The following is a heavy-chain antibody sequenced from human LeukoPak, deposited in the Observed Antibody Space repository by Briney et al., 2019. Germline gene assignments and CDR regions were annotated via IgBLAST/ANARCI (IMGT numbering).Heavy chain of an antibody. V-gene: IGHV1-18*01. Sequence: ASVKVSCKASGYTFTSYGINWVRQAPGQGLEWMGWISAYTGDTNYAQDLQDRITMTTDTSTNTVYMELRSLRSDDTAVYYCARDGARLAVSSSFDPWGQGTLVTVSS. CDR1: GYTFTSYG. D-gene: IGHD5/OR15-5a*01. CDR2: ISAYTGDT. CDR3: ARDGARLAVSSSFDP. J-gene: IGHJ5*02.